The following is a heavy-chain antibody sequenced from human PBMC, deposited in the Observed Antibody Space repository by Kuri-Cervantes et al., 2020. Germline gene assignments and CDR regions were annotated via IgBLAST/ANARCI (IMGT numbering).Heavy chain of an antibody. CDR3: VRETRVGGHSYGAYDY. V-gene: IGHV3-11*04. Sequence: GGSLRLSCAVSGSSISSGYYWGWIRQPPGKGLEWVSYISSSGTVTYYADSVKGRFTISRDNAKNSLYLQMNSLRADDTAVYYCVRETRVGGHSYGAYDYWGQGTLVTVSS. CDR2: ISSSGTVT. CDR1: GSSISSGYY. J-gene: IGHJ4*02. D-gene: IGHD5-18*01.